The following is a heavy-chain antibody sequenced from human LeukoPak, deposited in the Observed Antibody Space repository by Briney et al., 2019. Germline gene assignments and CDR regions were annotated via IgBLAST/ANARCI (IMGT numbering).Heavy chain of an antibody. CDR1: GYTFTSYG. J-gene: IGHJ4*02. Sequence: ASVKVSCKASGYTFTSYGISWVRQAPGQGLEWMGWMNPNSGNTGYAQKFQGRVTMTRNTSISTAYMELSSLRSEDTAVYYCARGPPKYGSGSYPVDYWGQGTLVTVSS. CDR2: MNPNSGNT. CDR3: ARGPPKYGSGSYPVDY. V-gene: IGHV1-8*02. D-gene: IGHD3-10*01.